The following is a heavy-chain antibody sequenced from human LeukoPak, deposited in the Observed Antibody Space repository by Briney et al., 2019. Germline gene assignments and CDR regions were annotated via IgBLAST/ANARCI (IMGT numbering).Heavy chain of an antibody. CDR1: GFTFSSYA. D-gene: IGHD3-9*01. V-gene: IGHV3-23*01. J-gene: IGHJ4*02. CDR2: ISGSGGST. CDR3: AKDTPTYYDILTGHPWGNYFDY. Sequence: GGSLRLSCAASGFTFSSYAMSWVRQAPGKGLEWVSAISGSGGSTYYADSVKGRFTISRDNSKNTLYLQMNSLRAEDTAVYYCAKDTPTYYDILTGHPWGNYFDYWGQGTLVTVSS.